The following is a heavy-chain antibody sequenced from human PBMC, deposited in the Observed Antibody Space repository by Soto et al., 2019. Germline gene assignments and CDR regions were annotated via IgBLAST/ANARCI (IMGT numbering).Heavy chain of an antibody. CDR2: ISGSGGGT. CDR1: GFTFSSYG. J-gene: IGHJ4*02. D-gene: IGHD6-13*01. V-gene: IGHV3-23*01. Sequence: GGSLRLSCAASGFTFSSYGMSWVRQAPGKGLEWVSAISGSGGGTYYADSVKGRFTISRDNSKNTLYLQVNSLRAEDTAVYYCAKPMLSSSREPFDYWGQGTLVTVSS. CDR3: AKPMLSSSREPFDY.